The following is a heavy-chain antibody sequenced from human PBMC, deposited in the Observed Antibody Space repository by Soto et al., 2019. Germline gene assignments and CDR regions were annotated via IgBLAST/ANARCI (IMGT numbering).Heavy chain of an antibody. J-gene: IGHJ4*02. CDR2: INPNSGGT. CDR3: ARGIVVVTASRGPFDY. D-gene: IGHD2-21*02. Sequence: SVKVSCKASGYTFTGYYMHWVRQAPGQGLEWMGWINPNSGGTNYAQKFQGRVTMARDTSISTAYMELSRLRSDDTAVYYCARGIVVVTASRGPFDYWSQGTLVTVSS. V-gene: IGHV1-2*02. CDR1: GYTFTGYY.